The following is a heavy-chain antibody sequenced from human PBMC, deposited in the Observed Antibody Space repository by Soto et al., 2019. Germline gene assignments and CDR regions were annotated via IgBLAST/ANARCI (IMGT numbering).Heavy chain of an antibody. V-gene: IGHV1-24*01. CDR3: ATDLVYGSGSYYPLGY. CDR1: GYTLTELS. J-gene: IGHJ4*02. D-gene: IGHD3-10*01. CDR2: FDPEDGET. Sequence: ASVKVSCKVSGYTLTELSMHWVRQAPGKGLEWMGGFDPEDGETIYAQKFQGRVTMTEDTSTDTAYMELSSLRSEDTAAYYCATDLVYGSGSYYPLGYWGQGTLVTVSS.